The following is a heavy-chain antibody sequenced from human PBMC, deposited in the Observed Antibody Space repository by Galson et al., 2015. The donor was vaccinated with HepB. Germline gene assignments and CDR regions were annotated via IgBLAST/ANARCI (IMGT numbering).Heavy chain of an antibody. CDR2: IKEDGSAK. CDR1: GLPFRGYW. J-gene: IGHJ3*02. CDR3: ARQGI. V-gene: IGHV3-7*01. Sequence: SLRLSCAASGLPFRGYWLAWIRQAPGKGLEWVASIKEDGSAKYYVDSVKGRFTISRDDAQNSLYLQMNSLRAEDTAMFYCARQGIWGQGTMVTVSS.